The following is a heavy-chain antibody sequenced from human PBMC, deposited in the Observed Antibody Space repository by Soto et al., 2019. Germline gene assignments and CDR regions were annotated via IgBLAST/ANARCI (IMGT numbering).Heavy chain of an antibody. V-gene: IGHV1-69*01. CDR3: ARSQGSSTSLEIYYYYYYGMDV. CDR2: IIPITATA. CDR1: GGTFGSYA. Sequence: QVQLVQSRAEVKKPASSVKVSCKASGGTFGSYAISWVRQAPGQGLEWMGGIIPITATANYAQKFQGRVTITADESTSTASMQLSSLRSEDTAVYYCARSQGSSTSLEIYYYYYYGMDVWGQGTTVTVSS. J-gene: IGHJ6*02. D-gene: IGHD2-2*01.